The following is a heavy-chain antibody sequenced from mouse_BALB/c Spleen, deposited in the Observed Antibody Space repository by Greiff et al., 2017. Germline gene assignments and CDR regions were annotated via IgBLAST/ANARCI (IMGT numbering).Heavy chain of an antibody. V-gene: IGHV5-9-4*01. CDR2: ISSGGSYT. D-gene: IGHD1-2*01. CDR3: AREGDSLLRLRAMDY. CDR1: GFTFSSYA. Sequence: EVKVEESGGGLVKPGGSLKLSCAASGFTFSSYAMSWVRQSPEKRLEWVAEISSGGSYTYYPDTVTGRFTISRDNAKNTLYLEMSSLRSEDTAMYYCAREGDSLLRLRAMDYWGQGTSVTVSS. J-gene: IGHJ4*01.